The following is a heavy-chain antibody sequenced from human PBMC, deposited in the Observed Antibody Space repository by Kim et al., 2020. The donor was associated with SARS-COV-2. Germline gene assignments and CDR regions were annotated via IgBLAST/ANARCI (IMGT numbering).Heavy chain of an antibody. CDR3: AREGRVGYCTSTSCTLDY. J-gene: IGHJ4*02. Sequence: SETLSLTCTVSGGSISSYYWSWIRQPAGKGLEWIGRIYTSGSTTYNPSLKSRVTMSEDTSKNQFSLKLSSVTAADTAVYYCAREGRVGYCTSTSCTLDYWGQGTLVTVSS. CDR2: IYTSGST. D-gene: IGHD2-2*01. CDR1: GGSISSYY. V-gene: IGHV4-4*07.